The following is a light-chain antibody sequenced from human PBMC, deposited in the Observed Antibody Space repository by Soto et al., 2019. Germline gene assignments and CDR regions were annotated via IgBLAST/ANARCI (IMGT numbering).Light chain of an antibody. Sequence: IHLTQSQSLLSSSFGDRVTITCRASQGISQYVAWYQQKPGKAPKLLIYAASSLQSGVPSRFSGSGSGTDFTLTISCLQPEDFATYYCQQSYSTTQTFCQGTKVDIK. CDR3: QQSYSTTQT. CDR1: QGISQY. V-gene: IGKV1-39*01. CDR2: AAS. J-gene: IGKJ1*01.